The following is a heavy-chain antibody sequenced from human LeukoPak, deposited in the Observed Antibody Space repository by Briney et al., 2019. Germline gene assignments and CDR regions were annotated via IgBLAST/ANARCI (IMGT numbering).Heavy chain of an antibody. D-gene: IGHD3-3*01. CDR2: INHSGST. CDR1: GGSFSGYY. Sequence: PSQTLSLTCAVYGGSFSGYYWSWIRQPPGKGLEWIGEINHSGSTNYNPSLKSRVTISVDTSKNQFSLKLSSVTAADTAVYYCARAPNYYDFWSGYCNNWFDPWGQGTLVTVSS. CDR3: ARAPNYYDFWSGYCNNWFDP. J-gene: IGHJ5*02. V-gene: IGHV4-34*01.